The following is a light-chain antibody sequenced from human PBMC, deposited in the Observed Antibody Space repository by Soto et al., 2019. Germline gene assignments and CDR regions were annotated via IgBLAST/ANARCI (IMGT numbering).Light chain of an antibody. CDR3: QHFNSYPQT. Sequence: IHLTQSPSSLSASVGDRVTVACRASRGISSYLAWYQQKPGKAPKLLVYAASTLQSGVPSRFSGSGSGPEFTLTISSLQPEDSATYFCQHFNSYPQTFGQGTRLEIK. CDR1: RGISSY. V-gene: IGKV1-9*01. CDR2: AAS. J-gene: IGKJ5*01.